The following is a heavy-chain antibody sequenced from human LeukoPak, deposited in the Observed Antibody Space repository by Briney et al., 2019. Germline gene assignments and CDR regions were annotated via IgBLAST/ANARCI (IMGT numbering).Heavy chain of an antibody. D-gene: IGHD5-24*01. CDR2: IKQDGSEK. J-gene: IGHJ6*02. Sequence: GGSLRLSCAASGFTFSSYWMSWVRQAPGKGLEWVANIKQDGSEKYYVDSVKGRFTISRDNAKNSLYLQMNSLRAEDTAVYYCARVTRWLQFGSPYYGMDVWGQGTTVTVSS. V-gene: IGHV3-7*01. CDR3: ARVTRWLQFGSPYYGMDV. CDR1: GFTFSSYW.